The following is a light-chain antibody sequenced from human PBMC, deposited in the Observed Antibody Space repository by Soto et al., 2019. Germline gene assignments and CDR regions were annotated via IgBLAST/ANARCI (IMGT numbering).Light chain of an antibody. CDR1: HGISTW. V-gene: IGKV1-12*01. CDR3: KQSYSTPWT. J-gene: IGKJ1*01. CDR2: AAY. Sequence: DIQMTQSPSSVSASIENRVILTCRASHGISTWLVWHQQKPGKAHKVLIYAAYSLQSGVQSRFSGSGSGTDFTLTIRSLQPEDFATYYCKQSYSTPWTFGQGTKVDIK.